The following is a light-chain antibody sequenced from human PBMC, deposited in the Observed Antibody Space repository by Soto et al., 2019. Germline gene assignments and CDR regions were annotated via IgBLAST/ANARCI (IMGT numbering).Light chain of an antibody. J-gene: IGKJ1*01. CDR1: QSVSIW. CDR2: DAS. V-gene: IGKV1-5*01. Sequence: EIHLTQSPSTLSASVGDRVTITCRASQSVSIWLSWYRQKPGKAPEVLVWDASSFQRGVPSRFSGSGSGTEFILTISSLQPDDVATYYCQQYNGYSTWTFGQGTKVEIK. CDR3: QQYNGYSTWT.